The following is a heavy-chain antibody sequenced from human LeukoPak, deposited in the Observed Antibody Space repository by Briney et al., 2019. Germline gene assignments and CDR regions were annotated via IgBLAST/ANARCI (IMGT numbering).Heavy chain of an antibody. CDR3: AKATPGHSDYEAEDY. CDR2: IRYDGSNK. J-gene: IGHJ4*02. V-gene: IGHV3-30*02. CDR1: GFTFSSYG. Sequence: PGGSLRLSCAASGFTFSSYGMHWVRQATGKGLEWVAFIRYDGSNKYYADSVKGRFTISRDNSKNTLYLQMNSLRAEDTAVYYCAKATPGHSDYEAEDYWGQGTLVTVSS. D-gene: IGHD5-12*01.